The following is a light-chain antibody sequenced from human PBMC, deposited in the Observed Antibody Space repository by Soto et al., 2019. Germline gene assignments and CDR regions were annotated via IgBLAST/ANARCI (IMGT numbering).Light chain of an antibody. J-gene: IGLJ1*01. CDR1: SSDVGGSNY. V-gene: IGLV2-8*01. Sequence: QSALTQPPSASGSPGQSVTISCTGTSSDVGGSNYVSWYQQHPGKAPQLMIYQVSKRPSGVPDRFSGSKSGNTASLTVAGLHAEEEAYYYGSSGAGSNNLKYVFGTGTTLTVL. CDR2: QVS. CDR3: SSGAGSNNLKYV.